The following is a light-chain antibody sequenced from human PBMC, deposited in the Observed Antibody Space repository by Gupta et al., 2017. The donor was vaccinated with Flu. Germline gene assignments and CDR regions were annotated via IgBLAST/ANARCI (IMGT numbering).Light chain of an antibody. CDR1: QTINIY. Sequence: DIVLTQSPATLSLSPGDRAVLSCRASQTINIYLAWYQQRPGQPPRLLMFDASKRAAGIPDRFSGSGSGTDFTLTISTLEPEDVAVYYCQQRSGLPMYTFGQGTKLE. J-gene: IGKJ2*01. CDR2: DAS. CDR3: QQRSGLPMYT. V-gene: IGKV3-11*01.